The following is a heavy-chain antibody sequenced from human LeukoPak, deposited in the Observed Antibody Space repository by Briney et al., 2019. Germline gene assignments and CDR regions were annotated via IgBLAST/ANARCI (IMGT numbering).Heavy chain of an antibody. Sequence: PGGSLRLSCAASGFTFSSYAMSWVRQAPGKVLEWVSAISGSGGSTYYADSVKGRFTISRDNSKNTLYLQMNSLRAEDTAVYYCAKEAQSIVLMVYVLNWFDPWGQGTLVTVSS. D-gene: IGHD2-8*01. CDR1: GFTFSSYA. J-gene: IGHJ5*02. CDR2: ISGSGGST. V-gene: IGHV3-23*01. CDR3: AKEAQSIVLMVYVLNWFDP.